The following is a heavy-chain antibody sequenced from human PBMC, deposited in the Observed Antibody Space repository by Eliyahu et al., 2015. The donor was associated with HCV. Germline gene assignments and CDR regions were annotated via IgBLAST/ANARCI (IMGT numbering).Heavy chain of an antibody. CDR3: ARDAGGGATPDY. Sequence: QVHLLQSGAEVKKPGASVKVSCKASGYTFTSYDITWVRQAPGQGLEWMGWISAYSGNTNYAQNFQGRVTMTTDTSTNTAYMELRSLRSDDTAVYFCARDAGGGATPDYWGQGTLVTVSS. J-gene: IGHJ4*02. CDR2: ISAYSGNT. CDR1: GYTFTSYD. D-gene: IGHD1-26*01. V-gene: IGHV1-18*01.